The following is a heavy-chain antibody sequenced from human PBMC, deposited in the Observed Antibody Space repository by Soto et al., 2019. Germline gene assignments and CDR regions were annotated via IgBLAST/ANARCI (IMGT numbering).Heavy chain of an antibody. V-gene: IGHV3-7*01. CDR3: VRATLSWGHYYFRGLDV. CDR1: GFMFGTYW. J-gene: IGHJ6*02. CDR2: IKHDGNEK. D-gene: IGHD3-22*01. Sequence: SLRLSCAATGFMFGTYWMSWVRQAPGKGLEWVANIKHDGNEKYYADSVKGRFTVSRDNVKNFLHLQMSSLRGDDTGVYFCVRATLSWGHYYFRGLDVWGQGTTVTVSS.